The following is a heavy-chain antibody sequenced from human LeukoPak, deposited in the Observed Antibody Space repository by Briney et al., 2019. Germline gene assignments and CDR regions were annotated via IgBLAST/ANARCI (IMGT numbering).Heavy chain of an antibody. D-gene: IGHD3-3*01. V-gene: IGHV4-4*07. CDR3: ASLSYYDFWSATVDY. Sequence: ASETLSLTCTVSGGSISSYYWSWIRQPAGKGLEWIGRIYTSGSTNYNPSLKSRVTISVDKSKNQFSLKLSSVTAADTAVYYCASLSYYDFWSATVDYWGQGTLVTVSS. J-gene: IGHJ4*02. CDR2: IYTSGST. CDR1: GGSISSYY.